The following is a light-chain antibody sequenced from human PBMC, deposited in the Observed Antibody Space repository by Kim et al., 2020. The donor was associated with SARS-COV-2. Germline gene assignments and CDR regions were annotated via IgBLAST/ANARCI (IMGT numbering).Light chain of an antibody. Sequence: SSELTQDPAVSVALGQTVRITCQGDSLRSYYASWYQQKPGQAPVLVIYGKNNRPSGIPDRFSGSSSGNTASLTITGAQAEDEGDYYCNSRDSSGNHYVLG. CDR3: NSRDSSGNHYV. J-gene: IGLJ1*01. CDR1: SLRSYY. CDR2: GKN. V-gene: IGLV3-19*01.